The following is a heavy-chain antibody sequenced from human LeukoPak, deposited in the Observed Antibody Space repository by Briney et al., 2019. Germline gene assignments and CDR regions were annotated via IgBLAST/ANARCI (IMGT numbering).Heavy chain of an antibody. Sequence: PGGSLRLSCAASGFTVSSNYMSWVRQAPGKGLEWVSVIYSGGSTYYADSVKGRFTISRDNSKNTLYLQMNSLRAEDTAVYYCARLDSSSGFYYGMDVWGQGTTVTVSS. J-gene: IGHJ6*02. D-gene: IGHD6-13*01. V-gene: IGHV3-66*01. CDR3: ARLDSSSGFYYGMDV. CDR1: GFTVSSNY. CDR2: IYSGGST.